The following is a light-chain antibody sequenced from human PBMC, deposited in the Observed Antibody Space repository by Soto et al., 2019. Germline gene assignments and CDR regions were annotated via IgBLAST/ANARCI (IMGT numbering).Light chain of an antibody. CDR1: QSVSHW. V-gene: IGKV1-5*01. CDR2: DAS. J-gene: IGKJ1*01. Sequence: DIQMTQSPSTLSASVGDRVTITCRASQSVSHWLAWYQQKPGKAPKALIYDASTLETGVPSRFSGSGSGTEFTLTISSLQPDDFATYYCQHYNSYSEAFGQGTKVDIK. CDR3: QHYNSYSEA.